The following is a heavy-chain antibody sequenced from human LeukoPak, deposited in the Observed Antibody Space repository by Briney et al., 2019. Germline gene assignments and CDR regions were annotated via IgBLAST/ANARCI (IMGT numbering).Heavy chain of an antibody. CDR3: ARVRPLYDYYDSSGCMNV. Sequence: SETLSLTCTVSGGSISSYYWSRIRQPPGKGLEWIGYIYYSGSTNYNPSLKSRVTISVDTSKNQFSLKLSSVTAADTAVYYCARVRPLYDYYDSSGCMNVWGQGTTVTVSS. CDR1: GGSISSYY. D-gene: IGHD3-22*01. CDR2: IYYSGST. V-gene: IGHV4-59*12. J-gene: IGHJ6*02.